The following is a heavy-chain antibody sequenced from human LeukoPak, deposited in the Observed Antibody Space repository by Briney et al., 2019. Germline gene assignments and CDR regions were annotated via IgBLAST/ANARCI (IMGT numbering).Heavy chain of an antibody. Sequence: SETLSLTCTVSGGSISSSSYYWGWIRQPPGKGLEWIESIYYSGSTYYNPSLKSRVTISVDTSKNQFSLKLSSVTAADTAVYYCARRNEPSGYYYFDYWAREPWSPSPQ. D-gene: IGHD5-12*01. CDR3: ARRNEPSGYYYFDY. CDR1: GGSISSSSYY. CDR2: IYYSGST. J-gene: IGHJ4*02. V-gene: IGHV4-39*01.